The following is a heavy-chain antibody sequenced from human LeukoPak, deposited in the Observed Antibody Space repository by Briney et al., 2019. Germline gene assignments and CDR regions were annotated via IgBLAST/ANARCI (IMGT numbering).Heavy chain of an antibody. J-gene: IGHJ4*02. CDR3: AKDGAWLRFDD. V-gene: IGHV3-23*01. CDR1: GFTFSSYA. D-gene: IGHD5-12*01. Sequence: GGSLRLSCAASGFTFSSYAMSWVRQAPGKGLEWVSGVSPSGDITYYADSVKGRFTIPRDNSKNTVYLQMNNVRAEDTAVYYCAKDGAWLRFDDWGQGTLVTVSS. CDR2: VSPSGDIT.